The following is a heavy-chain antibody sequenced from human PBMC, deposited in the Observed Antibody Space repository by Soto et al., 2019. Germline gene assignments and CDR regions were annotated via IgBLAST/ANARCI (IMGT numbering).Heavy chain of an antibody. J-gene: IGHJ6*02. CDR3: ARSVVPAAINYYGMDV. Sequence: ASVKVSCKASGGTFSSYAISWVRQAPGQGLEWMGGIIPIFGTANYAQKFQGRVTITADESTSTAYMELSSLRSEDTAVYYCARSVVPAAINYYGMDVWGQGTTVTVSS. CDR1: GGTFSSYA. V-gene: IGHV1-69*13. CDR2: IIPIFGTA. D-gene: IGHD2-2*02.